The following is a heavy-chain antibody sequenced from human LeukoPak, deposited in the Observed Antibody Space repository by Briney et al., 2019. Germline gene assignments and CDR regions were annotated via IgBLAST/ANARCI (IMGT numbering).Heavy chain of an antibody. CDR3: ARGHDYVWGSYPNYFDY. J-gene: IGHJ4*02. CDR2: INPNSGGT. D-gene: IGHD3-16*02. V-gene: IGHV1-2*04. CDR1: GYTFTGYY. Sequence: ASVKVSCKASGYTFTGYYMHWVRQAPGQGLEWMGWINPNSGGTNYAQKFQGWVTMTRDTSISTAYMELSRLRSDDTAVYYCARGHDYVWGSYPNYFDYWGQGTLVTVSS.